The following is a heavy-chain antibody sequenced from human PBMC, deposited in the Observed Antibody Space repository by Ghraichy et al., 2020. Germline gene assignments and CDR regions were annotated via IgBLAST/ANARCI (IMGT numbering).Heavy chain of an antibody. Sequence: GGSLRLSCAASGFTFSSYAMSWVRQAPGKGLEWVSAISGSGGSTYYADSVKGRFTISRDNSKNTLYLQMNRLRAEDTAVYYCAKAHRLRYFDWSYGMDVWGQGTTVTVSS. CDR1: GFTFSSYA. V-gene: IGHV3-23*01. D-gene: IGHD3-9*01. CDR2: ISGSGGST. CDR3: AKAHRLRYFDWSYGMDV. J-gene: IGHJ6*02.